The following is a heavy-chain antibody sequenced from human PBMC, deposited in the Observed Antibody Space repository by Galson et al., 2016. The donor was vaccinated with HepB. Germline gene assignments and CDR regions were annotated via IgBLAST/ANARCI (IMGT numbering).Heavy chain of an antibody. J-gene: IGHJ3*02. D-gene: IGHD3-10*01. Sequence: SLRLSCAASGFTFSSYGMHWVRQAPGKGLEWVAVIWYDGRNRFYADSVKGRFTISRDNSKNTLHLQMNSLRAEDTAVYYCARSGSYSYAFDIWGQGTMVTASS. CDR2: IWYDGRNR. CDR1: GFTFSSYG. V-gene: IGHV3-33*01. CDR3: ARSGSYSYAFDI.